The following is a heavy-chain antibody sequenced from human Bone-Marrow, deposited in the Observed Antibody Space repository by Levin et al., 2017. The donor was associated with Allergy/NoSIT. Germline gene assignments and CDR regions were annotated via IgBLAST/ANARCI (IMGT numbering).Heavy chain of an antibody. D-gene: IGHD1-26*01. J-gene: IGHJ3*02. CDR2: VYSSGRT. Sequence: GSLRLSCTVSGGSINIYHWSWIRQPAGKGLEWIGRVYSSGRTNYNPSLESRVTMSIDTSKNQFSLKLDSVTAADTAVYFCTRDGAKGGGGDAFDIWDQGTMVTVSS. V-gene: IGHV4-4*07. CDR3: TRDGAKGGGGDAFDI. CDR1: GGSINIYH.